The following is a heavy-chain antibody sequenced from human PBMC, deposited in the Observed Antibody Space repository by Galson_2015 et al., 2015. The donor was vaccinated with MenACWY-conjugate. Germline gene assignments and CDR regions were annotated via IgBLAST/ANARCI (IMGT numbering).Heavy chain of an antibody. J-gene: IGHJ4*02. CDR1: GFTFTSYA. CDR3: AKDLVKNYEMLTGYYSD. V-gene: IGHV3-23*01. CDR2: ISDSGRFT. Sequence: SLRLSCAASGFTFTSYAMTWVRQAPGKGLEWVSTISDSGRFTYYAGFVKGRFTISRDNSKNALFLQMNNMRADDTASYYCAKDLVKNYEMLTGYYSDWGQGTLVTVSS. D-gene: IGHD3-9*01.